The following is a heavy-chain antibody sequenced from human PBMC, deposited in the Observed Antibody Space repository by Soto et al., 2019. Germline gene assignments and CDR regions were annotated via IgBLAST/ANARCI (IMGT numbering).Heavy chain of an antibody. D-gene: IGHD1-1*01. Sequence: DVQLVESGGGLVQPGGSLKLSCTTTGFTFTGSAIHWVRQAPGKGLEWIGRIRNKANNYATAYPASVTGRFTISRDDSKSRAYLEMSSLQTEDTAMYYCARPGPFDSWGQGTLVTVSS. CDR2: IRNKANNYAT. CDR3: ARPGPFDS. V-gene: IGHV3-73*01. CDR1: GFTFTGSA. J-gene: IGHJ4*02.